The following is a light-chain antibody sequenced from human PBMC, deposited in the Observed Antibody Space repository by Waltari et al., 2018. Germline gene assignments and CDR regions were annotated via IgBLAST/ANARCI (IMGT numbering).Light chain of an antibody. CDR2: GAS. V-gene: IGKV1-39*01. CDR1: QSVNNY. CDR3: EQGYVTPRT. Sequence: DIQMTQSPSSLSASVGDRVTITCRASQSVNNYLHWYQQKAGKAPKLLIYGASSLHSGVPSRFRGSGSGTDFTLTISGLQAEDFATYYCEQGYVTPRTFGQGTKLEI. J-gene: IGKJ2*01.